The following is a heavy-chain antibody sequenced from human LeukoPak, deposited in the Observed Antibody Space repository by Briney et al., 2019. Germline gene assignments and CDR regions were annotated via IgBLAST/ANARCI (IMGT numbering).Heavy chain of an antibody. J-gene: IGHJ4*03. D-gene: IGHD2-2*01. V-gene: IGHV4-38-2*01. Sequence: PSETLSLTCAVSGYSISSGYYWGWIRQPPGKGLEWIGSIYHSGSTYYNPSLKSRVTISVDTSKNQFSLKLSSVTAADTAVYYCARVLRGYCSSTSCCYFDYWGKGTTVTVSS. CDR3: ARVLRGYCSSTSCCYFDY. CDR1: GYSISSGYY. CDR2: IYHSGST.